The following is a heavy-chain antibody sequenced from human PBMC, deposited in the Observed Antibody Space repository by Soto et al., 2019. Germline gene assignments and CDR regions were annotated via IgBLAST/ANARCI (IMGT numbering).Heavy chain of an antibody. CDR2: IYYSGTT. D-gene: IGHD6-19*01. CDR3: ARVIGVAGTWGYYYYGMDV. J-gene: IGHJ6*02. CDR1: GDSISKYY. V-gene: IGHV4-59*01. Sequence: PSETLSLTCTVSGDSISKYYWTWIRQPPGKGLEWIGYIYYSGTTNYNPSLKSRVTISVDTSKNQFSLKLSSVTAADTAVYYCARVIGVAGTWGYYYYGMDVWGQGTAVTVS.